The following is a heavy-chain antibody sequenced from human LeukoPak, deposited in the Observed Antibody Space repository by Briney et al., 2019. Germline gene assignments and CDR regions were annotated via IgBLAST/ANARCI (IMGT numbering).Heavy chain of an antibody. J-gene: IGHJ5*02. Sequence: GGSLRLSCAASGFTFSSYAMSWVHQAPGKGLEWVSAISGSGGSTYYADSVKGRFTISRDNSKNTLYLQMNSLRAEDTAVYYCAKDGKGYCSSTSCKNWFDPWGQGTLVTVSS. D-gene: IGHD2-2*01. V-gene: IGHV3-23*01. CDR2: ISGSGGST. CDR1: GFTFSSYA. CDR3: AKDGKGYCSSTSCKNWFDP.